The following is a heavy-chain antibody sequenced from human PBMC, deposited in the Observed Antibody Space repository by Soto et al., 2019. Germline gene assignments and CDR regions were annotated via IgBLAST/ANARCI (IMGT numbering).Heavy chain of an antibody. D-gene: IGHD4-4*01. CDR2: IYHSGTT. CDR1: SFSISSGYY. Sequence: PSETLSLTCAVSSFSISSGYYWGWVRQPPGKGLEWIGSIYHSGTTNYSPSLKGRVTISIDTSKNQFSLTLRSVTAADAAVYYCARLRSSYAGSYYGGGFFDHWGRGAPVTVS. CDR3: ARLRSSYAGSYYGGGFFDH. V-gene: IGHV4-38-2*01. J-gene: IGHJ4*02.